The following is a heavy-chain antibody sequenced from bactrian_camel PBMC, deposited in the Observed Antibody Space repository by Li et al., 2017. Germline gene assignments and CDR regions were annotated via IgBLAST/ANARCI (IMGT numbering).Heavy chain of an antibody. J-gene: IGHJ6*01. CDR3: AVDPHLYVRHVDITTHFSY. D-gene: IGHD3*01. CDR1: VDSFYC. CDR2: IRFPSGTT. V-gene: IGHV3S53*01. Sequence: HVQLVESGGGSVQPGGSLRLSCAAPVDSFYCMGWYRQSPGKEREGVATIRFPSGTTVYANSVLGRFTISKDNDKNTVYLQMSRLKPEDTAMYYCAVDPHLYVRHVDITTHFSYWGPGTQVTVS.